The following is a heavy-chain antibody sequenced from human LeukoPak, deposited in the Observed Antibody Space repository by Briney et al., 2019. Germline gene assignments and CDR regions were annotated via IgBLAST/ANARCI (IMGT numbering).Heavy chain of an antibody. CDR2: ISYDGSNK. Sequence: GGSLRLSCAPSGFTFSSYGMHWVRQAPGKGREWVTVISYDGSNKYCADSVKDRFTISRDNSKNTLYLQMNSLRAEDTAVYYCAKRSHVTGYYGDYWGQGTLVTACS. CDR1: GFTFSSYG. J-gene: IGHJ4*02. V-gene: IGHV3-30*18. D-gene: IGHD3-9*01. CDR3: AKRSHVTGYYGDY.